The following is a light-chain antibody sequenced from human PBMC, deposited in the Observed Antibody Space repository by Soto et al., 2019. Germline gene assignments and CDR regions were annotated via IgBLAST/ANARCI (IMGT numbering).Light chain of an antibody. CDR3: QQYGSSPPWT. CDR2: GAS. J-gene: IGKJ1*01. Sequence: EIVLTQSPGTLSLSPGERATLSCRASQSVSSSFLAWYQQKPGQAPRLLIYGASSRATGIPDRFSGSGSGADFLLTISRLEPEDFAVYYCQQYGSSPPWTFGQGTNVEIK. V-gene: IGKV3-20*01. CDR1: QSVSSSF.